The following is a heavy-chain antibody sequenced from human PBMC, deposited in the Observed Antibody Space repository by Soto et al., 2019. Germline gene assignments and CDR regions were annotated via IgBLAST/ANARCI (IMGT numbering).Heavy chain of an antibody. CDR3: ARAQYSSRWYPFDY. Sequence: QVQLVESGGGVVQPGRSLRLSCAASGFTFSSYGMHWVRQAPGKGLEWVAVIWYDGSNEYYADSVKGRFTISRDNSKNTLYRQMNSLRAEDTAVYYCARAQYSSRWYPFDYWGLGSLVTVSS. J-gene: IGHJ4*02. CDR1: GFTFSSYG. CDR2: IWYDGSNE. D-gene: IGHD6-13*01. V-gene: IGHV3-33*01.